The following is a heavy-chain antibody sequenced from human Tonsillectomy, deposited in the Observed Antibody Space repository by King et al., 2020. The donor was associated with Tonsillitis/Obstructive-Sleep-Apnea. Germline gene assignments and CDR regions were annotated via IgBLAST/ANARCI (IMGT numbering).Heavy chain of an antibody. CDR2: ISSSSSYI. J-gene: IGHJ3*02. V-gene: IGHV3-21*01. CDR3: ARGASVVPAAPDAFDN. Sequence: VQLVESGGGLVKPGGSLRLSCAASGFIFSSYSMNWVRQAPGKGLEWVSSISSSSSYIYYADSVKGRFTISRDNAKNSLYLQMNSLRAEDTAVYYCARGASVVPAAPDAFDNWGQGTMVTVSS. CDR1: GFIFSSYS. D-gene: IGHD2-2*01.